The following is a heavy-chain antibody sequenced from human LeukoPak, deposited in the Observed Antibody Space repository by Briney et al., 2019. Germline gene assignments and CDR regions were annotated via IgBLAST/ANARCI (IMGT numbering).Heavy chain of an antibody. J-gene: IGHJ4*01. CDR2: INSDESST. V-gene: IGHV3-74*01. CDR3: ARDGAYSTILY. Sequence: GSLRLSCAASGFTFISYWMYWVRQTPGKGLVWVSRINSDESSTSYADSVKGRFTISRDNAKNTLYLQMNSLRAEDTAVYYCARDGAYSTILYWGQGTLVTVSS. CDR1: GFTFISYW. D-gene: IGHD5/OR15-5a*01.